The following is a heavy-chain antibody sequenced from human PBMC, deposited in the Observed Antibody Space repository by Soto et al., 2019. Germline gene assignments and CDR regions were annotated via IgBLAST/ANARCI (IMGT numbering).Heavy chain of an antibody. CDR2: ISGSGGST. Sequence: EVQLLESGGGLVQPGGSLRLSCAASGFTFSSYAMSWVRQAPGKGLEWVSAISGSGGSTYYADSVKGRFTISRDNSKNTLYLQMNSLRAEDTAVYYCALTDYDFWSADFPDWFVDYWGQGTLVTVSS. D-gene: IGHD3-3*01. V-gene: IGHV3-23*01. J-gene: IGHJ4*02. CDR1: GFTFSSYA. CDR3: ALTDYDFWSADFPDWFVDY.